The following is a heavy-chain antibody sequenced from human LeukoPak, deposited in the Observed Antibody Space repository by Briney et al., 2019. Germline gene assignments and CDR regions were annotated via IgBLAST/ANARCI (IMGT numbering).Heavy chain of an antibody. CDR3: ATEFWYRFDH. CDR1: GFDFSYYF. Sequence: GGSLRLSCATSGFDFSYYFMAWVRQAPGKGLEWLATVNKDGSDREYIDSVRGRFTISRDNAKNSIHLQMSSLSADDTAVYFCATEFWYRFDHWGQGILVTVSS. J-gene: IGHJ4*02. V-gene: IGHV3-7*01. CDR2: VNKDGSDR. D-gene: IGHD3-3*01.